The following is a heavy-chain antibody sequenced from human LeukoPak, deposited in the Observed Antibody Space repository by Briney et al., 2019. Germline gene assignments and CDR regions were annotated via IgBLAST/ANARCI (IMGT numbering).Heavy chain of an antibody. V-gene: IGHV3-7*01. D-gene: IGHD3-10*01. Sequence: PGGSLRLSCVASGFPFKGYWMTWVRQSPGKGLDWVANIKPDGSETNYLGSVKGRFTISRDNARDSLFLEMNNLRVDDTAVYYCARDGGELWPLDEWGQGILVTVSS. CDR1: GFPFKGYW. CDR2: IKPDGSET. CDR3: ARDGGELWPLDE. J-gene: IGHJ4*02.